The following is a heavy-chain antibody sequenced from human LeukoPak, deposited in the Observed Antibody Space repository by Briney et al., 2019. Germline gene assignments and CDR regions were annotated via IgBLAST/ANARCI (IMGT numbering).Heavy chain of an antibody. Sequence: NPSETLSLTCTVSGGSISSYYWSWIRQPPGKGLEWIGYIYYSGSTNYNPSLKSRVTISVDTSKNQFSLKLSSVTAADTAVYYCARTSGYSDRPFDYWGQGTLVTVSS. CDR1: GGSISSYY. V-gene: IGHV4-59*12. J-gene: IGHJ4*02. CDR2: IYYSGST. D-gene: IGHD3-22*01. CDR3: ARTSGYSDRPFDY.